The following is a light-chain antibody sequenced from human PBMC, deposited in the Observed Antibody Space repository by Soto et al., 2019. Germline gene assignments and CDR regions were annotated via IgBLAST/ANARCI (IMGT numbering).Light chain of an antibody. CDR2: GAS. Sequence: EIVMTQSPATLSMSPGERATLSCRASQSVSSNLAWYQQKHGQPPRRLIYGASARATGIPARFSGSGSGTEFTLTISSLQSEDFAVYYCQQYTNWPPWTFGQGTRVEIK. CDR1: QSVSSN. J-gene: IGKJ1*01. V-gene: IGKV3-15*01. CDR3: QQYTNWPPWT.